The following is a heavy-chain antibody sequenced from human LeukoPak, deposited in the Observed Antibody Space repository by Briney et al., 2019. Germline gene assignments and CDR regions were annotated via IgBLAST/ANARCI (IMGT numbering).Heavy chain of an antibody. Sequence: SETLSLTCTVSGYSISSGYYWGWIRQPPGKGLEWIGSIYHSGSTYYNPSLKSRVTISVDTSKNQFSLKLSSVTAADTAVYYCARLGPLIAVEQTDYWGQGTLVTVSS. V-gene: IGHV4-38-2*02. D-gene: IGHD6-19*01. CDR3: ARLGPLIAVEQTDY. J-gene: IGHJ4*02. CDR1: GYSISSGYY. CDR2: IYHSGST.